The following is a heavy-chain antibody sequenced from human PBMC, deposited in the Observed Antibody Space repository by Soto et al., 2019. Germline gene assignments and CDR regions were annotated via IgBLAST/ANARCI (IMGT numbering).Heavy chain of an antibody. J-gene: IGHJ6*02. D-gene: IGHD3-9*01. CDR3: ARAHYDILTGYYGPAYYYGMDV. CDR1: GGTFSSYA. V-gene: IGHV1-69*06. Sequence: QVQLVQSGAEVKKPGSSVMVSCKASGGTFSSYAISWVRQAPGQGLEWMGGIIPIFGTANYAQKFQGRVTITADKSTSTAYMELSSLRSEDTAVYYCARAHYDILTGYYGPAYYYGMDVWGQGTTVTVSS. CDR2: IIPIFGTA.